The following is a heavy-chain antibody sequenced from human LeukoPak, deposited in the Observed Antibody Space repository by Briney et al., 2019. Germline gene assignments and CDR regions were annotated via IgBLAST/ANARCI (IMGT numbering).Heavy chain of an antibody. D-gene: IGHD6-13*01. CDR1: GFTFSTFA. CDR2: IRYDGNNK. CDR3: AREVRYSSSWYRSGWFDP. Sequence: GGSLRLSCAASGFTFSTFAMHWGRQAPGKGLEWVALIRYDGNNKYYADSVKGRFTISRDISKNTLYLQLNSLRAEDTAVYYCAREVRYSSSWYRSGWFDPWGQGTLVTVSS. V-gene: IGHV3-30-3*01. J-gene: IGHJ5*02.